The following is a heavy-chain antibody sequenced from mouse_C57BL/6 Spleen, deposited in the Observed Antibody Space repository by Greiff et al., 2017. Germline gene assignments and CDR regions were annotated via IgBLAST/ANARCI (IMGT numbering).Heavy chain of an antibody. D-gene: IGHD1-1*01. CDR2: IDPSDSET. CDR3: ARDYYGSQGY. CDR1: GYTFTSYW. V-gene: IGHV1-52*01. J-gene: IGHJ2*01. Sequence: QVQLKQPGAELVRPGSSVKLSCKASGYTFTSYWMHWVKQRPIQGLEWIGNIDPSDSETHYNQKFKDKATLTVDKSSSTAYMQLSSLTSEDSAVYYCARDYYGSQGYWGQGTTLTVSS.